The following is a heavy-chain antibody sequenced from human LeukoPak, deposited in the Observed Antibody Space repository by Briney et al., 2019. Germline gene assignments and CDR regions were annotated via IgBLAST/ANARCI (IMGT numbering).Heavy chain of an antibody. CDR2: IKSKTDGGTT. CDR3: TTILRNYYDSSGYYLAPSHYGMDV. CDR1: GFTFSNVW. Sequence: GGSLRLSCAASGFTFSNVWMSWVRQAPGKGLEWVDRIKSKTDGGTTDYAAPVKGRFTISRDDSKNTLYLQMNSLKTEDTAVYYCTTILRNYYDSSGYYLAPSHYGMDVWGQGTTVTVSS. J-gene: IGHJ6*02. V-gene: IGHV3-15*01. D-gene: IGHD3-22*01.